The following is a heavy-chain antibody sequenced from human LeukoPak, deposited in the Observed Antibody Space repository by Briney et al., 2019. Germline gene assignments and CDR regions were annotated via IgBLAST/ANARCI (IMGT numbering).Heavy chain of an antibody. J-gene: IGHJ3*02. CDR3: AREWDIVVVTASSGYAFDI. CDR2: INPNSGGT. D-gene: IGHD2-21*02. V-gene: IGHV1-2*02. Sequence: ASVKVSCKASGYTFTGYYMHWVRQAPGQGLEWMGWINPNSGGTNYAQKFQGRVTITRDTSISTAYMELSRLRSDDTAVYYCAREWDIVVVTASSGYAFDIWGQGTMVTVSS. CDR1: GYTFTGYY.